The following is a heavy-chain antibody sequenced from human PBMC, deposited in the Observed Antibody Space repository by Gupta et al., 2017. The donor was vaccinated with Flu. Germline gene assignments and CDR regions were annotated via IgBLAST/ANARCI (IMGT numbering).Heavy chain of an antibody. V-gene: IGHV1-69*01. Sequence: QVQREQTGAEVKKPGSSVKVSFNASGGTFNFYAINWVRPAPGQGLEWMGVRIPVCGTTYYAQKSQGSVTITADEWKSTAYLWLGSLRNEDTAVYYCARGIVYSSRWYEIYTWCQGTLVTVSS. CDR2: RIPVCGTT. J-gene: IGHJ5*02. CDR1: GGTFNFYA. D-gene: IGHD6-13*01. CDR3: ARGIVYSSRWYEIYT.